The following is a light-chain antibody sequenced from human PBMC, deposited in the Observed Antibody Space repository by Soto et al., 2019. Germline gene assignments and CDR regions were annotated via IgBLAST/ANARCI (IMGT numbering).Light chain of an antibody. Sequence: QSALTQPASVSGSPGQSITISCTGTSSDVGGYNLVSWYQQYPDKAPKLMIFDVNTRPSGVSNRFSGSKSGNTASLTISGLQAEDDADYYCSSYKSSSTLPYVFGTGTKLTV. CDR2: DVN. CDR3: SSYKSSSTLPYV. CDR1: SSDVGGYNL. J-gene: IGLJ1*01. V-gene: IGLV2-14*01.